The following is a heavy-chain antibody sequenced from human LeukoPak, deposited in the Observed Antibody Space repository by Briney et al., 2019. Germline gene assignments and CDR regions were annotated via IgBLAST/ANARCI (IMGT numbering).Heavy chain of an antibody. D-gene: IGHD6-13*01. Sequence: GGSLRLSCAASGFTISSYAMHWVRQAPGKGLEWVAVISYDGSDKYSADSVKGRFTISRDNSKNTLYLQMNSLRAEDTAVYYCARDVSGSSYYYLDYWGQGTLVTVSS. J-gene: IGHJ4*02. CDR3: ARDVSGSSYYYLDY. CDR1: GFTISSYA. V-gene: IGHV3-30*01. CDR2: ISYDGSDK.